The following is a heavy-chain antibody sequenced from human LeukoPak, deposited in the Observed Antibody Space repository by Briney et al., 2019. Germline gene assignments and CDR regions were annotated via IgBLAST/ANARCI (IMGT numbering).Heavy chain of an antibody. D-gene: IGHD6-19*01. J-gene: IGHJ4*02. CDR1: GYTFTSYG. CDR2: SAYNGYT. Sequence: ASVKVSCKASGYTFTSYGISWVRQAPGQGLEWMVSAYNGYTNYAQNLQGRVTMTTDTSTSTAYMELRSLRSDDTAMYYCARDLPVAASWAGCSGYWGQGTLVIVSS. V-gene: IGHV1-18*01. CDR3: ARDLPVAASWAGCSGY.